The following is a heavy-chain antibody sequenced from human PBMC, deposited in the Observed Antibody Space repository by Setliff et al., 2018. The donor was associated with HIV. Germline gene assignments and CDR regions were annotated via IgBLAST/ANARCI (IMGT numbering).Heavy chain of an antibody. CDR2: INTYNGNR. D-gene: IGHD3-3*01. CDR1: GYSFNSYG. Sequence: ASVKVSCKASGYSFNSYGISWVRQAPGQGLEWMGWINTYNGNRHYAQNLQGRVTMTTDTSTSTAYMELRSLRSDDTAVYYCATPDYNFLRGVNVWYFDYWGQGTLVTVSS. J-gene: IGHJ4*02. V-gene: IGHV1-18*01. CDR3: ATPDYNFLRGVNVWYFDY.